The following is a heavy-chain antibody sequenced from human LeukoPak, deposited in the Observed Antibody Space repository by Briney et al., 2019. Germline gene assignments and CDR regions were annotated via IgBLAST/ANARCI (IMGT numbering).Heavy chain of an antibody. CDR1: AFPFSSYG. CDR2: IWHDGSHK. Sequence: GGSLRLSCAASAFPFSSYGMHWVRQAPGKGLEWVAVIWHDGSHKYYADSVKGRFTISRDNSKNTLYLQMNSLRAEDTAVYYCARELHSSGWYDSYYFDYWGQGTLVTVSS. CDR3: ARELHSSGWYDSYYFDY. J-gene: IGHJ4*02. V-gene: IGHV3-33*01. D-gene: IGHD6-19*01.